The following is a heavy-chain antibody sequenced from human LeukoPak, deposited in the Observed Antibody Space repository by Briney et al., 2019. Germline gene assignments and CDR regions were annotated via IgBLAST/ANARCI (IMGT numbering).Heavy chain of an antibody. V-gene: IGHV4-39*07. J-gene: IGHJ5*02. D-gene: IGHD3-22*01. CDR3: ARGRNYDGSGYYLFA. CDR1: GGSISSSSYY. CDR2: IYYSGST. Sequence: SETLSLTCTVSGGSISSSSYYWGWIRQPPGKGLEWIGSIYYSGSTYYNPSLKSRVTISVDTSKNQFSLKLSSVTAADTAVYYCARGRNYDGSGYYLFAWGQGTLVTVSS.